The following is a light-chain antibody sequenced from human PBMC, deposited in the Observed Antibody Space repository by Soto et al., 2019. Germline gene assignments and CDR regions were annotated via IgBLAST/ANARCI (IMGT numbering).Light chain of an antibody. Sequence: QSVLTQPASVSGSPGQSITISCTGTSSDVGGYNYVSWYQQHPGKAPKLMIYDVSNRPSGVSNRFSGSKSGSTASLTISGLQAEDEADYYCSSYPSSSTLYVFGTGTKVTVL. CDR3: SSYPSSSTLYV. J-gene: IGLJ1*01. CDR1: SSDVGGYNY. V-gene: IGLV2-14*01. CDR2: DVS.